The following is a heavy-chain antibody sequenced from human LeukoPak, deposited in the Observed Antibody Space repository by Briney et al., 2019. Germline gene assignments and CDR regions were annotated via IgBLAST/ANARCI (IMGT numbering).Heavy chain of an antibody. D-gene: IGHD3-3*01. CDR3: ARAFSFGRDY. CDR2: INPNSGVT. CDR1: GYTFTGYY. Sequence: ASVKVSCKASGYTFTGYYMQWVRHAPGQGLEWMGWINPNSGVTNYVQKFQGRVTMTRDTSISTAYMELSSLRSDDTAVYYCARAFSFGRDYWGQGTLVTVSS. V-gene: IGHV1-2*02. J-gene: IGHJ4*02.